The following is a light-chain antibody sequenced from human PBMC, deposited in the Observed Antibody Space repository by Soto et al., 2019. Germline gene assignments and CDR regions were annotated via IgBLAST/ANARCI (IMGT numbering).Light chain of an antibody. CDR2: GAS. V-gene: IGKV3-20*01. CDR3: QQYGSSPRT. Sequence: EIVMTQSPAALSVSTGERATLSCRASQSVSSTLAWYQQKPGQAPRLLIYGASSRATGIPDRFSGSGSGTDFTLTISRLEPEDFAVYYCQQYGSSPRTFGQGTKVDIK. CDR1: QSVSST. J-gene: IGKJ1*01.